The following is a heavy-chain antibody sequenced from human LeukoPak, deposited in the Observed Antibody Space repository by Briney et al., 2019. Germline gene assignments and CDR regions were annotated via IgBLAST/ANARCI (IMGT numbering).Heavy chain of an antibody. J-gene: IGHJ4*02. CDR1: GFTFSNYAM. Sequence: PGGSLRLSCVASGFTFSNYAMSWVRQPPGKGLEWIGEIYHSGTANYNPSLKSRVTISVDKSKNQFSLKLSSVTAADTAVYYCARAPNWKHFDYWGQGTLVTVSS. CDR3: ARAPNWKHFDY. D-gene: IGHD1-1*01. V-gene: IGHV4/OR15-8*01. CDR2: IYHSGTA.